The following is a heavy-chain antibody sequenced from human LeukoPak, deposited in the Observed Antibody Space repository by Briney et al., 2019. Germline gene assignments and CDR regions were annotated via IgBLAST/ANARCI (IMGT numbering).Heavy chain of an antibody. CDR1: GGSISSYY. J-gene: IGHJ5*02. CDR3: SRASPRYLSPLGP. Sequence: SETLSLTCTVSGGSISSYYWSWIRQPPGKGLEWMGQIYYSGSTNYNPSLQSRATISVDTTNNQFPLKLRSVAADGTTRFYCSRASPRYLSPLGPWGQGTLVTVSS. V-gene: IGHV4-59*01. CDR2: IYYSGST. D-gene: IGHD1-14*01.